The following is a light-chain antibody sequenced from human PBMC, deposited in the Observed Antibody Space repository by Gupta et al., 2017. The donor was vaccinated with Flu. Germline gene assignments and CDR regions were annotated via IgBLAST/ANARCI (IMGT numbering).Light chain of an antibody. CDR1: QSVNNNL. CDR2: GAS. CDR3: QQYGASLYT. Sequence: ELVLTHSPGTLSLSPGERATLSCRASQSVNNNLLTWYQQKPGQAPRLLIYGASSRATGIPDRFSGSWSGTXFTLTIXRLEPEDFAVYYCQQYGASLYTFGXGTKLEIK. J-gene: IGKJ2*01. V-gene: IGKV3-20*01.